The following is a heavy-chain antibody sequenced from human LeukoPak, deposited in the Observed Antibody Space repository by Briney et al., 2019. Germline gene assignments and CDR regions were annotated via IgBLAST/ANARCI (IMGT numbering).Heavy chain of an antibody. CDR1: GGSFSGYY. J-gene: IGHJ6*02. V-gene: IGHV4-34*01. Sequence: SETLSLTCAVYGGSFSGYYWSWIRQPPGKGLEWIGEINHSGSTNYNPSLKSRVTISVDTSKTQFSLKLSSVTAADTAVYYCARGRRDWLFRFDYYYGMDVWGQGTTVTVSS. CDR2: INHSGST. CDR3: ARGRRDWLFRFDYYYGMDV. D-gene: IGHD3/OR15-3a*01.